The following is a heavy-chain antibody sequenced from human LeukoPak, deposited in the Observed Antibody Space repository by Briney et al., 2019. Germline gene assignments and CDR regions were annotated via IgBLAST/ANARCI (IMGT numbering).Heavy chain of an antibody. D-gene: IGHD6-19*01. CDR3: ARDGSSGWYYSFDY. CDR1: GFTFSSYA. V-gene: IGHV3-23*01. J-gene: IGHJ4*02. Sequence: TGGSLRLSCAASGFTFSSYAMSWVRQAPGKWLEWVSAISGSGGSTYYADSAKGRFTISRDNSKNTLYLQMNSLRAEDTAVYYCARDGSSGWYYSFDYWGQGTLVTVSS. CDR2: ISGSGGST.